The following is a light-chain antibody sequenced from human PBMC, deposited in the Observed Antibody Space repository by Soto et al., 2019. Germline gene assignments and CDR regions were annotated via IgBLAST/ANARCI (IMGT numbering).Light chain of an antibody. CDR3: QQLNSYPPF. V-gene: IGKV1-9*01. Sequence: DIQLTQSPSFLSASEGDRVTITCRASQGISSDLAWYQQKPGKAPKLLIYAASTLQSGVPSRFSGSGSGTEFTLTISSLQPEDFATYYCQQLNSYPPFFGGGTKVEIK. CDR1: QGISSD. J-gene: IGKJ4*01. CDR2: AAS.